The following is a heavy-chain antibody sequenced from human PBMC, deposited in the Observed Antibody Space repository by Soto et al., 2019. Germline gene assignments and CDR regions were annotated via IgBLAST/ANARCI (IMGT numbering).Heavy chain of an antibody. D-gene: IGHD6-6*01. V-gene: IGHV4-39*01. J-gene: IGHJ4*02. CDR3: ARLNDEYSSSSRDY. CDR1: GGSISSSSYY. Sequence: QLQLQESGPGLVKPSETLSLTCTVSGGSISSSSYYWGWIRQPPGKGLEWIGSIYYSGSTYYNPSLKGRVTLSVDTSKNQFSLKLSSVTAADTAVYYCARLNDEYSSSSRDYWGQGTLVTVSS. CDR2: IYYSGST.